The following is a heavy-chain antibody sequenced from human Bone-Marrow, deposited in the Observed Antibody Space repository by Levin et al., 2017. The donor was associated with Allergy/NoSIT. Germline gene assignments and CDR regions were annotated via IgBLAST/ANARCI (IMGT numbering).Heavy chain of an antibody. V-gene: IGHV3-33*01. CDR2: IWYDGSNK. CDR3: ARSPGGGYYWYFDY. CDR1: GFTFSSYG. J-gene: IGHJ4*02. Sequence: GGSLRLSCAASGFTFSSYGMHWVRQAPGKGLEWVAVIWYDGSNKYYADSVKGRFTISRDNSKNTLYLQMNSLRAEDTAVYYCARSPGGGYYWYFDYWGQGTLVTVSS. D-gene: IGHD3-22*01.